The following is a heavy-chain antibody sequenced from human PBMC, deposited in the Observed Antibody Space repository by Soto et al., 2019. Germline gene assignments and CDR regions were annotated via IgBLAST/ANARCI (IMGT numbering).Heavy chain of an antibody. Sequence: QLQLQESGPGLVEPSETLSLTCSVSAGSISSSSYYWGWIRQLPGKGPEWIGRIYYSGSNYYNPSLKYRVTISVDTSKNQCALKMRSVTAADTAVYYCARHGPSAHQGFLHTWGQGTLVTVSS. CDR3: ARHGPSAHQGFLHT. D-gene: IGHD3-3*01. J-gene: IGHJ5*02. CDR1: AGSISSSSYY. V-gene: IGHV4-39*01. CDR2: IYYSGSN.